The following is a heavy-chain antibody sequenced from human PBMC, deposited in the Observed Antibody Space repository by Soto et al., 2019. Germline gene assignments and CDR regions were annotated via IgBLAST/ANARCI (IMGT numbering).Heavy chain of an antibody. CDR1: GGTLSSYS. V-gene: IGHV1-69*02. J-gene: IGHJ4*02. CDR2: IIPISDIT. D-gene: IGHD2-2*02. Sequence: VASVKVSCKASGGTLSSYSINWVRQAPGQGPEWMGRIIPISDITNFAQKFQGRVTITADKSTSTAYMELSSLRSEDTAVYYCARGGYCISASCYKPYGYWGQGTLVTVSS. CDR3: ARGGYCISASCYKPYGY.